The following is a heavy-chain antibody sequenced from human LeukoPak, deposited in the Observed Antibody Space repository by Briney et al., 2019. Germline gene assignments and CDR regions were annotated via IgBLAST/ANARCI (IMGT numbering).Heavy chain of an antibody. Sequence: GGSLRLSCAASGFIFSNYGMNWVRQAPGKGLEWVSAISGSGGSTYYADSVKGRFTISRDNSKNTLYLQMNSLRAEDTAVYYCAKEDPDYGFDYWGQGTLVTVSS. D-gene: IGHD4-17*01. V-gene: IGHV3-23*01. CDR2: ISGSGGST. CDR1: GFIFSNYG. J-gene: IGHJ4*02. CDR3: AKEDPDYGFDY.